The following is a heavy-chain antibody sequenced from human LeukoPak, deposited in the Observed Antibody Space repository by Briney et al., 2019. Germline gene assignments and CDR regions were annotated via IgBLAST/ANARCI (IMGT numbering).Heavy chain of an antibody. D-gene: IGHD3-10*01. CDR1: GFTFSDYY. V-gene: IGHV3-11*04. Sequence: GGSLRLSGAVSGFTFSDYYMSWIRQAPGKGLEWVSDISSFSTTIYDADSVKGRFSISRDNSKNTLYLQMNSLRVEDTAVYFCARDWVYHGSGSQSFDFWGQGTLVTVSS. CDR3: ARDWVYHGSGSQSFDF. CDR2: ISSFSTTI. J-gene: IGHJ4*02.